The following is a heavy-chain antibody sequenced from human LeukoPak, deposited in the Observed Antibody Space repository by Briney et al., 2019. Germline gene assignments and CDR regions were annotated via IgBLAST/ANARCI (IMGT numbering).Heavy chain of an antibody. J-gene: IGHJ5*02. V-gene: IGHV4-34*01. D-gene: IGHD6-13*01. CDR1: GGSFSGYY. CDR2: INHSGST. Sequence: SETLSLTCAVYGGSFSGYYWSWIRQPPGKGLEWIGEINHSGSTNYNPSLKSRVTISVDTSKNQFSLKLSSVTAADTAVYYCARGRSIAAAGWRPANHNWFDPWGQGTLVTVSS. CDR3: ARGRSIAAAGWRPANHNWFDP.